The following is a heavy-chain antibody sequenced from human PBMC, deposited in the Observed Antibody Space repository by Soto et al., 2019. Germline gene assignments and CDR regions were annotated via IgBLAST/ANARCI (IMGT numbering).Heavy chain of an antibody. V-gene: IGHV3-21*01. CDR2: ISSGSSYI. Sequence: GGSLRLSCAASGFPFSSYSMNWVRQAPGKGLEWVSSISSGSSYIYYTGSVKGRFTISRDNAKNSLYLQMNSLRVEDTAVYYCARATEATIGDTDYWGQGTLVTVSS. CDR3: ARATEATIGDTDY. D-gene: IGHD5-12*01. J-gene: IGHJ4*02. CDR1: GFPFSSYS.